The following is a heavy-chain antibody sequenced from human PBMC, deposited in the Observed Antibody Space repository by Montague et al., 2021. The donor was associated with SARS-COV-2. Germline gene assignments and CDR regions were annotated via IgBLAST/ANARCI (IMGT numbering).Heavy chain of an antibody. D-gene: IGHD6-19*01. CDR1: VASIFSTNW. CDR2: IYYTASN. CDR3: MRAGGYVNRPPV. J-gene: IGHJ4*02. V-gene: IGHV4-4*02. Sequence: SETLSLTCAVSVASIFSTNWWRCVRPPPWTPLALAGQIYYTASNNNNPSLKSRVTMSVDKFNNQVSLQLKYLTAADTAVYFCMRAGGYVNRPPVWGQGALVIVSS.